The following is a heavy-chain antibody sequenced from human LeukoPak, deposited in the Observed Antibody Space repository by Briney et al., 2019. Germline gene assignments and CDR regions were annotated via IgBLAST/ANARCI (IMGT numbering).Heavy chain of an antibody. J-gene: IGHJ2*01. CDR3: ARAPRSQGWYFDV. CDR1: GGSFSGYC. CDR2: INHSGSI. V-gene: IGHV4-34*01. Sequence: SETPSLTCAVYGGSFSGYCWSWIRQPPGKGLEWIGEINHSGSINYNPSLKSRVTISVDTSMNQFSLKLSSVTAADTAVYYCARAPRSQGWYFDVARRATLVTVSS.